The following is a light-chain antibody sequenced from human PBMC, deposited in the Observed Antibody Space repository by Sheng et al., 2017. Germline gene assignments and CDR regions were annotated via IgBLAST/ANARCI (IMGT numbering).Light chain of an antibody. CDR3: QAWDTNTGV. V-gene: IGLV1-40*01. CDR2: GNS. Sequence: QSVLTQPPSVSGAPGQRVTISCTGSSSNIGAGYDVHWYQQLPGTAPKVLIYGNSNRPSGVPDRFSGSKSGTSASLAISGLRSEDEADYYCQAWDTNTGVFGSGTKVTVL. J-gene: IGLJ1*01. CDR1: SSNIGAGYD.